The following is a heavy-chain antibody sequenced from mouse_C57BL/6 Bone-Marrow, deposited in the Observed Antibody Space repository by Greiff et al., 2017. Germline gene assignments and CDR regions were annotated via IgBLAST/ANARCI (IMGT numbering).Heavy chain of an antibody. J-gene: IGHJ1*03. CDR2: IDPENGET. CDR3: TTPTVVARSYWYFEV. V-gene: IGHV14-4*01. D-gene: IGHD1-1*01. CDR1: GFNIKDDY. Sequence: EVQLQQSGAELVRPGASVKLSCTASGFNIKDDYMHWVKQRPEQGLEWIGWIDPENGETEYAPKFQGKSTITADTSSNTAYLQLSSLTAVDTAVYYGTTPTVVARSYWYFEVWGTGTTVTVAS.